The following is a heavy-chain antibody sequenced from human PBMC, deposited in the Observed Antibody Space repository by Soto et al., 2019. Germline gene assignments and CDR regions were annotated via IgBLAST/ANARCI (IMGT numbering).Heavy chain of an antibody. CDR3: ATSFIAAYALDV. V-gene: IGHV5-51*01. CDR1: GYSFTAYW. CDR2: INPADSDT. J-gene: IGHJ6*02. D-gene: IGHD6-13*01. Sequence: GESLKISCKGSGYSFTAYWIGWVRQMPGKGLEWMGIINPADSDTRYSPSFQGQVTISADNSVRTAYLQWNSLKASDTAMYYCATSFIAAYALDVWGQGTTVTVSS.